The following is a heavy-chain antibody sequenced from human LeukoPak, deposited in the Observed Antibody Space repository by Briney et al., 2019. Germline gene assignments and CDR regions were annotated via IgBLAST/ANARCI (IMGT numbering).Heavy chain of an antibody. D-gene: IGHD3-10*01. Sequence: GGSLRLSCAASGFTFSDYYMSWIRQAPGKGLEWVSYISSSGSTIYYADSVKGRFTISRDNAKNSLYLQMNSLRAEDTAVYYCAKSSSMVRGVINSNYGMDVWGQGTTVTVSS. V-gene: IGHV3-11*01. CDR3: AKSSSMVRGVINSNYGMDV. J-gene: IGHJ6*02. CDR2: ISSSGSTI. CDR1: GFTFSDYY.